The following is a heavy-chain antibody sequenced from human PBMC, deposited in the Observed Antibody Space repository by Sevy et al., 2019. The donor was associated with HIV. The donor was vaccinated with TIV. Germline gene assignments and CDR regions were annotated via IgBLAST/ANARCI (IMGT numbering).Heavy chain of an antibody. Sequence: SETLSLTCTVSGDSMSGYYWSWIRQPAGKGLEWIGRIYTSGSTYYNPSLKSRVTLSIDTSKNQFSLRLSSVTAADTAVYFCVHSSSHHTVHYYYYMDVWGKGTSVTVSS. J-gene: IGHJ6*03. CDR2: IYTSGST. CDR1: GDSMSGYY. D-gene: IGHD2-2*01. V-gene: IGHV4-4*07. CDR3: VHSSSHHTVHYYYYMDV.